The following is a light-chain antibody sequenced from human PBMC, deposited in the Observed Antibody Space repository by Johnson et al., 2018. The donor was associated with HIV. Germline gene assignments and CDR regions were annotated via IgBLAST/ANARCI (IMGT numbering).Light chain of an antibody. Sequence: QSVLTQPPSVSAAPGQKVTISCSGSSSNIGNNYVSWYQQLPGTAPKLLIYENNKRPSGLPDRFSGSKSGTSATLGITGLPTENDADYYCGTWDSSLSAYVFGIGTKVTVL. CDR3: GTWDSSLSAYV. CDR2: ENN. V-gene: IGLV1-51*02. J-gene: IGLJ1*01. CDR1: SSNIGNNY.